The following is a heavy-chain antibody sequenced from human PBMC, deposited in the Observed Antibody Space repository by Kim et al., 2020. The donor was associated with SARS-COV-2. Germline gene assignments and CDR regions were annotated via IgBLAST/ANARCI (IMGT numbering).Heavy chain of an antibody. CDR3: ARVGSTIFGVVIGTMDV. Sequence: FQGRVTMTRDTSTSTVYMELSSLRSEDTAVYYCARVGSTIFGVVIGTMDVWGQGTTVTVSS. J-gene: IGHJ6*02. D-gene: IGHD3-3*01. V-gene: IGHV1-46*01.